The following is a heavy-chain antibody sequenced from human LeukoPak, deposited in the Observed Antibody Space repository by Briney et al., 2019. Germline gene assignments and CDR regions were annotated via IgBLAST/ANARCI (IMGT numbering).Heavy chain of an antibody. CDR3: ARDPGDLRWGMDV. Sequence: GGSLRLSCAASGFTFSSYAMSWVRQAPGKGLEWVSSSSSSNSYYADSVKGRFTISRDNAKKSVYLQMNSLRAEDTAVYYCARDPGDLRWGMDVWGQGTTVTVAS. D-gene: IGHD2-21*02. CDR1: GFTFSSYA. CDR2: SSSSNS. J-gene: IGHJ6*02. V-gene: IGHV3-21*01.